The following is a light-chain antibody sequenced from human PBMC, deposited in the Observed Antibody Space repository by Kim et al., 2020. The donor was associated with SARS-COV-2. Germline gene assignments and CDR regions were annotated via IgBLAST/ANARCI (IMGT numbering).Light chain of an antibody. J-gene: IGKJ1*01. CDR2: DAS. CDR1: QSVGTC. V-gene: IGKV3-11*01. CDR3: QQRTNWLRT. Sequence: WSPGERATLSCRASQSVGTCLAWYQQKPGQAPRLLIYDASNRATGIPARFSGSGSGTDFTLTISSLEPEDFAVYYCQQRTNWLRTFGQGTKVDIK.